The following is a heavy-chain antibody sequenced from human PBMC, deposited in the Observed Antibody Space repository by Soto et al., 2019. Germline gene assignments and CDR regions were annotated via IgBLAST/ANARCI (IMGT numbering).Heavy chain of an antibody. D-gene: IGHD2-15*01. CDR3: TRPYCSGGSCHTYGAFDI. Sequence: KPSETLSLTCTVSGGSISSYYWSWIRQPAGKGLEWIGRIYTSGSTNYNPSLKSRVTMSVDTSKNQFSLKLSSVTAADTAVYYCTRPYCSGGSCHTYGAFDIWGQGTMVTVSS. CDR1: GGSISSYY. J-gene: IGHJ3*02. CDR2: IYTSGST. V-gene: IGHV4-4*07.